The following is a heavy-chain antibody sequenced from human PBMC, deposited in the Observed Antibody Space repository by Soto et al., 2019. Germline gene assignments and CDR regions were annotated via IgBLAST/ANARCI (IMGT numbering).Heavy chain of an antibody. CDR3: ARDLWRGYYDSSGYLDY. D-gene: IGHD3-22*01. V-gene: IGHV1-18*01. J-gene: IGHJ4*02. CDR2: ISAYNGNT. CDR1: GYTFTSYG. Sequence: QVQLVQSGAEVKKPGASVKVSCKASGYTFTSYGISWVRQAPGQGLEWMGWISAYNGNTNYAQKLQGRVTMATDTSTSTAYMELRSVRSDDTAVYYCARDLWRGYYDSSGYLDYWGQGTLVTVSS.